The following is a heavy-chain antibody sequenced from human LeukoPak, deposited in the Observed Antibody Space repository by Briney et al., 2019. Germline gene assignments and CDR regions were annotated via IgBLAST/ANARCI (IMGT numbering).Heavy chain of an antibody. V-gene: IGHV3-48*03. CDR2: ISSSGSTI. J-gene: IGHJ4*02. Sequence: TGGSLRLSCAASGFTFSSYEMNWVRQAPGKGLEWVSYISSSGSTIYYADSVKGRFTISRDNAKNSLYLQMNSLRAEDTAMYFCAREPGSSGWYGYFDYWGQGTLVTVSS. CDR3: AREPGSSGWYGYFDY. D-gene: IGHD6-19*01. CDR1: GFTFSSYE.